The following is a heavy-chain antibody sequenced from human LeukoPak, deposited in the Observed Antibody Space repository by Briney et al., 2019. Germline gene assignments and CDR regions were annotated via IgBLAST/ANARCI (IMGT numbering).Heavy chain of an antibody. V-gene: IGHV4-59*08. CDR3: ARLLWFGESTNWFDP. J-gene: IGHJ5*02. CDR1: GGSISSYY. CDR2: IYYSGST. D-gene: IGHD3-10*01. Sequence: SETLSLTCTVSGGSISSYYWSWIRQPPGKGLEWIGYIYYSGSTNYNPSLKSRVTISVDTSKNQFSLKLSSVTAADTAVHYCARLLWFGESTNWFDPWGQGTLVTVTS.